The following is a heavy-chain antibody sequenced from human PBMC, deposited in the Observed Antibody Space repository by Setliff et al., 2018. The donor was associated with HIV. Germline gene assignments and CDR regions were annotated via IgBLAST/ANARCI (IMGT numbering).Heavy chain of an antibody. J-gene: IGHJ4*02. V-gene: IGHV4-34*01. CDR1: DGSFSGYY. CDR3: ARQVGNKVLFDS. D-gene: IGHD7-27*01. CDR2: ISHSGSP. Sequence: PSETLSLTCAVNDGSFSGYYWTWIRQPPGKGLEWIGEISHSGSPNYNPSLKSRVTMSRDTSKNQLSLSLSSVTAADTAVYYCARQVGNKVLFDSWGQGTLVTVSS.